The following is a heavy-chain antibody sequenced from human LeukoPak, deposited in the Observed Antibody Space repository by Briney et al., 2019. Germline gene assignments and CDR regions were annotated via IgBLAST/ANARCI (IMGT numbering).Heavy chain of an antibody. Sequence: PGRSLRLSCAASGFTFSSYAMHWVRQAPGKGLEWLAFIRYDGSNTYYADSVKGRFTVSRDDSKNTLYLQMNSLRAEDTAVYYCATSRGSWPDYFDYWGQGTLVTVSS. CDR1: GFTFSSYA. CDR3: ATSRGSWPDYFDY. V-gene: IGHV3-30*04. J-gene: IGHJ4*02. CDR2: IRYDGSNT. D-gene: IGHD6-13*01.